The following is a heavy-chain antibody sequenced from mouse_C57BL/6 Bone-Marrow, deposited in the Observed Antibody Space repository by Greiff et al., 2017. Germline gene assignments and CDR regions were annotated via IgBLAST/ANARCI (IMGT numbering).Heavy chain of an antibody. Sequence: QVHVKQSGAELARPGASVKLSCKASGYTFTSYGISWVKQRTGQGLEWIGEIYPRSGNTYYNEKFKGKATLTADKSSSTAYMELRSLTSEDSAVYFWARKPLVGDYWGQGTSVTVSS. CDR2: IYPRSGNT. J-gene: IGHJ4*01. D-gene: IGHD2-10*02. CDR1: GYTFTSYG. V-gene: IGHV1-81*01. CDR3: ARKPLVGDY.